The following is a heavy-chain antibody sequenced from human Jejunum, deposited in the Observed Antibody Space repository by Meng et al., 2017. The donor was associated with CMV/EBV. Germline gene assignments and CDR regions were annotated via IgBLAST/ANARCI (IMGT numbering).Heavy chain of an antibody. D-gene: IGHD2-2*01. Sequence: SIRDYYWSWIRQPPGKGLESIGYIFSSGTADYNPSLKGRVTMSVDMSKNQVSLTLTSVTAADTAVYYCARGDHCGTTACYPHWFDPWGQGTLVTVSS. CDR2: IFSSGTA. J-gene: IGHJ5*02. V-gene: IGHV4-4*09. CDR1: SIRDYY. CDR3: ARGDHCGTTACYPHWFDP.